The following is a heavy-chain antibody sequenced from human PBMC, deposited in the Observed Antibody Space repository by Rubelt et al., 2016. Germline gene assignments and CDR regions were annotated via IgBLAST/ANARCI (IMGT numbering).Heavy chain of an antibody. CDR3: ATQGYCSSTSCYGAY. CDR1: GFTFSSYS. V-gene: IGHV3-48*02. J-gene: IGHJ4*02. Sequence: EVQLVESGGGLVQPGGSLRLSCAASGFTFSSYSMNWVRQAPGKGLEWVSYISSSSSTIYYADCVKGRVTSSRDNAKTSLYLQMNGLRDEGTAVYYCATQGYCSSTSCYGAYWGQGTLVTVSS. D-gene: IGHD2-2*01. CDR2: ISSSSSTI.